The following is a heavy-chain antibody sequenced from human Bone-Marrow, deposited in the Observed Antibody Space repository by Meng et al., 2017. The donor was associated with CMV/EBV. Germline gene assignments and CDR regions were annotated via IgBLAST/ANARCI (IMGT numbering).Heavy chain of an antibody. Sequence: ASVKVSCKPSGYTFTSYDINWVRQAPGQGLEWMGWINPDTGDTNCTQNFQGRVTMTRDTSISTAYMELSRLRSDDTAVYYCARIYYANNPAREGGLAAYWGQGTLVTVSS. J-gene: IGHJ4*02. CDR1: GYTFTSYD. D-gene: IGHD3-16*01. CDR3: ARIYYANNPAREGGLAAY. CDR2: INPDTGDT. V-gene: IGHV1-2*02.